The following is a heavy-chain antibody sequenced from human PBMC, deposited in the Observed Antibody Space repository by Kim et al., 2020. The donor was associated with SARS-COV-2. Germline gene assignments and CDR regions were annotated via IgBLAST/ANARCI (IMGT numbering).Heavy chain of an antibody. J-gene: IGHJ3*02. CDR3: AGDSVIVVVTNPYSGAFDI. V-gene: IGHV1-69*13. CDR1: GGTFSSYA. D-gene: IGHD2-21*02. CDR2: IIPIFGTA. Sequence: SVKVSCKASGGTFSSYAISWVRQAPGQGLEWMGGIIPIFGTANYAQKFQGRVTITADESTSTAYMELSSLRSEDTAVYYCAGDSVIVVVTNPYSGAFDIWGQGTMVTVSS.